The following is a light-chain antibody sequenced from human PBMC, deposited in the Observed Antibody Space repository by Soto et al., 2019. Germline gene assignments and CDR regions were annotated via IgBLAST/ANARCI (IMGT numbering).Light chain of an antibody. Sequence: QSVLTQPPSVSGAPGQRVTISCTGSSSNIGATYGVHWYQQVPGTAPKLLIYGSTNRPSGVPDRFSGSKSGTSASLAITGLQPEDEADYYCQSYDSSLSGVLFGGGTKLTVL. CDR1: SSNIGATYG. V-gene: IGLV1-40*01. J-gene: IGLJ2*01. CDR3: QSYDSSLSGVL. CDR2: GST.